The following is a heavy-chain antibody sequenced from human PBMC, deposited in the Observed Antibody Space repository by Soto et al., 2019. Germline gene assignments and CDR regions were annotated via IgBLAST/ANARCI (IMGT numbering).Heavy chain of an antibody. Sequence: SETLSLTCTVSGGSISSYYWSWIRQPPGKGLEWIGYIYYSGSTNYNPSLKSRVTISVDTSKNQFSLKLSSVTAADTAVYYWARGAPGAGDFDYWGQGTLVTVSS. CDR1: GGSISSYY. V-gene: IGHV4-59*01. CDR2: IYYSGST. CDR3: ARGAPGAGDFDY. D-gene: IGHD7-27*01. J-gene: IGHJ4*02.